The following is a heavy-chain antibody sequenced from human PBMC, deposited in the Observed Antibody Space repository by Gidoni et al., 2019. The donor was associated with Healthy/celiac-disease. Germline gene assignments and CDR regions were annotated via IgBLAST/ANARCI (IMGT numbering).Heavy chain of an antibody. J-gene: IGHJ5*02. Sequence: EVQLVESGGGLVQPGRSLRLSCAASGFTFDDYAMHWVRQAPGKGLEWVSGISWNSGSIGYADSVKGRFTISRDNAKNSLYLQMNSLRAEDTALYYCAKDLNLWGQGTLVTVSS. CDR2: ISWNSGSI. V-gene: IGHV3-9*01. CDR1: GFTFDDYA. CDR3: AKDLNL.